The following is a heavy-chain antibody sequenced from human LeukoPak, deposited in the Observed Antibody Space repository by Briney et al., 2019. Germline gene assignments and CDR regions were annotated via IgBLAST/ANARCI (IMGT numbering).Heavy chain of an antibody. J-gene: IGHJ4*02. CDR1: GFTFSSYG. D-gene: IGHD5-12*01. CDR2: ISYDGSNK. Sequence: GGSLRLSCAASGFTFSSYGMHWVRQAPGKGLEWVAVISYDGSNKYYADSVKGRFTISRDNAKNSLYLQMNSLRAEDTAVYYCARGGYGGYDWVDYWGQGTLVTVSS. CDR3: ARGGYGGYDWVDY. V-gene: IGHV3-30*03.